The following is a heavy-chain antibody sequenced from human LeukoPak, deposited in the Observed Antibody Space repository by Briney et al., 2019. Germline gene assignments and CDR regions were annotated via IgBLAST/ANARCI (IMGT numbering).Heavy chain of an antibody. CDR2: ISVSGDTA. CDR1: GFTFSTYV. D-gene: IGHD6-13*01. Sequence: GGSLRLSCAASGFTFSTYVMSWVRQAPGKGLEWVSTISVSGDTAYYADSVKGRFTISRDSSKNTLYLQMNSLRAEDTAVYYCAKDSAAAFYYFDYWGQGTLVTVSS. J-gene: IGHJ4*02. V-gene: IGHV3-23*01. CDR3: AKDSAAAFYYFDY.